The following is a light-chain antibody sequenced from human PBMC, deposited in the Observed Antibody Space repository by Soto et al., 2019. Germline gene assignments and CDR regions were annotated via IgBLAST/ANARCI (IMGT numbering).Light chain of an antibody. Sequence: DIQMTQSPSSLSASVGDRVTITCRTSQSINNYLNWYQQKPGKAPKLLIYGASSLQSGVPLRFSGSGSRTDFTLTISRLKPEDFATYYCQESHSTLWGTCGQGPKVEIK. CDR3: QESHSTLWGT. V-gene: IGKV1-39*01. CDR1: QSINNY. CDR2: GAS. J-gene: IGKJ1*01.